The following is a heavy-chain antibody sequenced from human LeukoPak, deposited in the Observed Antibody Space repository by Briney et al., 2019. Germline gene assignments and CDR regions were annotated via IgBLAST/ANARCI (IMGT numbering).Heavy chain of an antibody. V-gene: IGHV3-74*01. Sequence: PGGSLRLSCAASGLIFSSAWMHWVRQTPGKGLVWISRIKSDGTATYADSVRGRFTISRDNAKNTLYLQMNNLRADDTGIYYCAAYYDFWSGPYYFDYWGQGTLVTVSS. D-gene: IGHD3-3*01. CDR2: IKSDGTA. CDR3: AAYYDFWSGPYYFDY. J-gene: IGHJ4*02. CDR1: GLIFSSAW.